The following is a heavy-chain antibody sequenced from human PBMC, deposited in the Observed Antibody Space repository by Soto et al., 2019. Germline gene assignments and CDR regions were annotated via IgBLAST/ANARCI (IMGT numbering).Heavy chain of an antibody. CDR3: ARDAGYCTNGVCYTGRYGMDV. Sequence: PGGSLRLSCAASGFTFSSYEMNWVRQAPGQGLEWVSYISSSGSTIYYADSVKGRFTISRDNAKNSLYLQMNSLRAEHTSVYYCARDAGYCTNGVCYTGRYGMDVWGQGTTVTVSS. J-gene: IGHJ6*02. CDR2: ISSSGSTI. V-gene: IGHV3-48*03. CDR1: GFTFSSYE. D-gene: IGHD2-8*01.